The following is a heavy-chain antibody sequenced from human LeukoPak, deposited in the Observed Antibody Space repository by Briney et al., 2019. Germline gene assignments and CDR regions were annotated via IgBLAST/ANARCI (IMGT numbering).Heavy chain of an antibody. V-gene: IGHV3-23*01. CDR2: ISGSGGYT. Sequence: PGGSLRLSCAASGFSFSNYAMTWVRQAPGMGLESVSAISGSGGYTYYADSVKGRFTISRDNSKNTLYLQMNSLRAEDTAIYYCARNCTATNCYRYWGQGALVTVSS. CDR3: ARNCTATNCYRY. CDR1: GFSFSNYA. D-gene: IGHD2-2*01. J-gene: IGHJ4*02.